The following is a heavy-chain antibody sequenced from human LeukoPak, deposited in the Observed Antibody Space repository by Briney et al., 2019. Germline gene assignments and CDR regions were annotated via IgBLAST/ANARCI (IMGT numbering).Heavy chain of an antibody. CDR1: GGSVSSAGNY. D-gene: IGHD5-24*01. V-gene: IGHV4-61*08. Sequence: SDTLSLTCTVSGGSVSSAGNYWSWIRQPPGRGLEFIVYIYNGVTTKYNPSLESRVSISVDTSKNQFSLKLSSVTAADTAVYHCARDILRGDGCNYGSWGQGTLVTVSS. CDR3: ARDILRGDGCNYGS. J-gene: IGHJ5*02. CDR2: IYNGVTT.